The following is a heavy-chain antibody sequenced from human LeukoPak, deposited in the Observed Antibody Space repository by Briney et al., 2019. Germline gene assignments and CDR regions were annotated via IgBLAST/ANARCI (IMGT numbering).Heavy chain of an antibody. Sequence: GSLRLSCAASGFTFSDYYMGWIRQAPGKGLEWVSHISSSGSTIYYADSVKGRFTISRDNAKNSLYLQMNSLRAEDTAVYYCARDSILRFLEPNDAFDIWGQGTMVTVSS. CDR3: ARDSILRFLEPNDAFDI. D-gene: IGHD3-3*01. CDR2: ISSSGSTI. V-gene: IGHV3-11*04. CDR1: GFTFSDYY. J-gene: IGHJ3*02.